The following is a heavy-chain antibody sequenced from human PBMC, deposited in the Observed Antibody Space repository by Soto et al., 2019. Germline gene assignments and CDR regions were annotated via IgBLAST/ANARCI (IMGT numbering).Heavy chain of an antibody. D-gene: IGHD3-22*01. V-gene: IGHV1-2*04. Sequence: QVQLVQSGAEVKKPGASVKVSCKASGYTFTGYYMHWVRQAPGQWLEWMGRINPNSGGTNYAQKFQGLVTMTMDTSISTAYVELSRLGSDDTAVYYCAIRKSRGYYYGMDVWGQGTTVTVSS. CDR1: GYTFTGYY. CDR3: AIRKSRGYYYGMDV. CDR2: INPNSGGT. J-gene: IGHJ6*02.